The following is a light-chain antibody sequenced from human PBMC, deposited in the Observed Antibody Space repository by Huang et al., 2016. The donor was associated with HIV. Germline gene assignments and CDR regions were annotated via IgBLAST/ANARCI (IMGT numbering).Light chain of an antibody. Sequence: DIQMTQSPSSLSASVGDRVTITCRASQGISNYLAVYQQIPGKVPKLLIYASSTLQSGVPSRFSGSGSGTDFTLTISSLQPEDVATYFCQSYNSAPLFTFGPGTTVDIK. CDR3: QSYNSAPLFT. CDR2: ASS. V-gene: IGKV1-27*01. CDR1: QGISNY. J-gene: IGKJ3*01.